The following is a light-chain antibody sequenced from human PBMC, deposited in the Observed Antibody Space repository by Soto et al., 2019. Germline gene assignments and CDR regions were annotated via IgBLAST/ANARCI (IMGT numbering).Light chain of an antibody. J-gene: IGKJ1*01. Sequence: EVVMTQSPASLSVSPGERVTLSCRASQNIRNNLAWYQQKPGQSPRLLISGASTREAGILGRFTGSGSGTEFTLIISSLQSEDFAIYYCQQYNNWPPWTFGQGTKVELK. CDR3: QQYNNWPPWT. CDR1: QNIRNN. CDR2: GAS. V-gene: IGKV3-15*01.